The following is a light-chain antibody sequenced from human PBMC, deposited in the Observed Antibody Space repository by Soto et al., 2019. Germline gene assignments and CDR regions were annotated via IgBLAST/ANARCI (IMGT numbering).Light chain of an antibody. J-gene: IGKJ4*01. V-gene: IGKV1-33*01. CDR2: GAS. CDR1: QGISKE. CDR3: QQYRSLPLT. Sequence: DIQMTQSPSSLSASVGDRITISCQASQGISKELNWYQQKPGKGTELLIYGASNLHTGVPSRFSGSASTSGPGTHFSLTITALQPEDSATYYCQQYRSLPLTFGGGTKVEI.